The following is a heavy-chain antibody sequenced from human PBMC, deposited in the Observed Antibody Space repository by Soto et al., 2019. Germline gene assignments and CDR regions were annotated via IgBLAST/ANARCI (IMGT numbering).Heavy chain of an antibody. D-gene: IGHD6-13*01. CDR2: ISGSGGST. CDR3: AKDQIAAAGTSYYYGMDV. CDR1: GFTFSSYA. V-gene: IGHV3-23*01. J-gene: IGHJ6*02. Sequence: LRLSCAASGFTFSSYAMSWVRQAPGKGLEWVSAISGSGGSTYYADSVKGRFTISRDNSKNTLYLQMNSLRAEDTAVYYCAKDQIAAAGTSYYYGMDVWGQGTTVTVSS.